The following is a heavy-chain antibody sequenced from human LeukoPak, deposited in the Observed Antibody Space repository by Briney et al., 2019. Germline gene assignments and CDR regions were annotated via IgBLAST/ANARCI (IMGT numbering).Heavy chain of an antibody. J-gene: IGHJ6*02. CDR2: ISYDGSNK. CDR3: ARDVGCSSTSCYTYYYYGMDV. V-gene: IGHV3-30*03. Sequence: SGGSLRLSCAASGFTFSSYSMNWVRQAPGKGLEWVAVISYDGSNKYYADSVKGRFTISRDNSKNTLYLQMNSLRAEDTAVYYCARDVGCSSTSCYTYYYYGMDVWGQGTTVTVSS. D-gene: IGHD2-2*02. CDR1: GFTFSSYS.